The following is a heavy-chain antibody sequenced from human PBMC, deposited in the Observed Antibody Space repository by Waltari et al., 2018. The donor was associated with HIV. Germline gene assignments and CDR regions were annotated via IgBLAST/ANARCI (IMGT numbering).Heavy chain of an antibody. Sequence: QLQLQESGPGLVKPSETLSLTCSVSGASIGSNYYWGWVRQPPGKVLEWIATISHSGNTYYNPSLKNRVTISADTSKNQFSLKLSSVTATDTAVYYCLMEGYYYGMDVWGQGTTVTVSS. CDR3: LMEGYYYGMDV. CDR2: ISHSGNT. D-gene: IGHD2-8*01. J-gene: IGHJ6*02. CDR1: GASIGSNYY. V-gene: IGHV4-39*01.